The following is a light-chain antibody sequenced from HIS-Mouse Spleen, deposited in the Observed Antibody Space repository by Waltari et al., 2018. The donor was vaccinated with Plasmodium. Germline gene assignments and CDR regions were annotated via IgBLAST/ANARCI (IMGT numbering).Light chain of an antibody. V-gene: IGLV2-11*01. Sequence: QSALPQPRSVSGSPGQSVPISCTGTSSDVGGYNYVSWYQQHPGKAPKLMIYDVSKRPSGVPDRFSGSKSGNTASLTISGLQAEDEADYYCCSYAGSYTYVFGTGTKVTVL. CDR1: SSDVGGYNY. CDR3: CSYAGSYTYV. CDR2: DVS. J-gene: IGLJ1*01.